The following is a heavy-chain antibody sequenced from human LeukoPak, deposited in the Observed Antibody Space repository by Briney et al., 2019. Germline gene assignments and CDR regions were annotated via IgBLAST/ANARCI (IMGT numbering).Heavy chain of an antibody. CDR2: IYYSGST. J-gene: IGHJ3*02. V-gene: IGHV4-61*05. D-gene: IGHD3-10*01. CDR3: ARRTGIPRGAFDI. Sequence: SETLSLTCTVSGGSISSSSYYWGWIRQPPGKGLEWIGYIYYSGSTNYNPSLKSRVTISVDTSKNQFSLKLSSVTAADTAVYYCARRTGIPRGAFDIWGQGTMVTVSS. CDR1: GGSISSSSYY.